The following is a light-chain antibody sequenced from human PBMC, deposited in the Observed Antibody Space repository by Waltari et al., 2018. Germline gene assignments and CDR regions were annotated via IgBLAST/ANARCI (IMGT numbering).Light chain of an antibody. Sequence: AIQMTQSPSSLSVSVGDKVTITCRASQAIGNDLGWYKKKPGKAPKLLSYAVAHLQRGVPSRFSGSGSGTDFTLTISSLQPEDFATYYCLQDNRYPLTFGGGTKVEIK. CDR2: AVA. J-gene: IGKJ4*01. CDR3: LQDNRYPLT. V-gene: IGKV1-6*01. CDR1: QAIGND.